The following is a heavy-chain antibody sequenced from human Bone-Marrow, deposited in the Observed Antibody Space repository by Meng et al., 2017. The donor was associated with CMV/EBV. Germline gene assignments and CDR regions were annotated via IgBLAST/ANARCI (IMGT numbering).Heavy chain of an antibody. V-gene: IGHV1-69*10. D-gene: IGHD6-13*01. Sequence: SVKVSCKSSGGTFSSYAISWVRQAPGQGLEWMGGIIPVPGIANYAQKFQGRVTITADKSTSTAYMELSSLRSEDTAVYYCARGEGIAAAVPYNWFDPWGQGTLVTVSS. J-gene: IGHJ5*02. CDR3: ARGEGIAAAVPYNWFDP. CDR1: GGTFSSYA. CDR2: IIPVPGIA.